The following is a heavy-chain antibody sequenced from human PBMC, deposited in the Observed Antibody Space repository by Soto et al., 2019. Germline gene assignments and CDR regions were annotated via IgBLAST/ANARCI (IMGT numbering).Heavy chain of an antibody. CDR3: AKCGLGSSSWKYYYYYGMDV. V-gene: IGHV3-23*01. J-gene: IGHJ6*02. Sequence: GGSLRLSCAASGFTFSSYAMSWVRQAPGKGLEWVSAISGSGGSTYYADSVKGRFTISRDNSKNTLYLQMNSLRAEDTAVYYCAKCGLGSSSWKYYYYYGMDVWGQGTTVTVSS. CDR2: ISGSGGST. D-gene: IGHD6-13*01. CDR1: GFTFSSYA.